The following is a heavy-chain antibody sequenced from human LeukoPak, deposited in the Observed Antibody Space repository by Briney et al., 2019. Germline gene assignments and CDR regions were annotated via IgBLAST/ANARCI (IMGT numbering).Heavy chain of an antibody. J-gene: IGHJ4*02. CDR1: GFTFSSYW. V-gene: IGHV3-74*01. CDR2: INTDGSST. D-gene: IGHD5-18*01. CDR3: ARDRGYSYGYEAGY. Sequence: GGSLRLSCAASGFTFSSYWMHWVRQAPGKGLVWVSRINTDGSSTSYADSVKGRFTISRDNAKNSLYLQMNSLRAEDTAVYYCARDRGYSYGYEAGYWGQGTLVTVSS.